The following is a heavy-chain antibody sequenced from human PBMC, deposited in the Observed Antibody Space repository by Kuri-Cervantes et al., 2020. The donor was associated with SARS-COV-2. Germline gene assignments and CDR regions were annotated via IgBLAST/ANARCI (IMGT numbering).Heavy chain of an antibody. CDR1: GFTFSSYA. CDR3: ARERLWVGGSCGFDY. CDR2: ISYDGSNK. J-gene: IGHJ4*02. Sequence: GESLKISCAASGFTFSSYAMHWVRQAPGKGLEWVAVISYDGSNKYYADSVKGRFTISRDNSKNTLYLQMNSLRAEDTAVYYCARERLWVGGSCGFDYWGQGTLVTVSS. D-gene: IGHD2-15*01. V-gene: IGHV3-30-3*01.